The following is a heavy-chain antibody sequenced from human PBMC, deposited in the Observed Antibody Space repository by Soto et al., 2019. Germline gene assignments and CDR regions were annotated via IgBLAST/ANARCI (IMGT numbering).Heavy chain of an antibody. CDR3: ARLNNMVRGVINYYYYYGMDV. Sequence: SETLSLTCTVSGGSISSYYWSWIRQPPGKGLEWIGYIYYSGSTNYNPSLKSRVTISVDTSKNQFSLKLSSVTAADTAVYYCARLNNMVRGVINYYYYYGMDVWGQGTTVTVSS. V-gene: IGHV4-59*08. J-gene: IGHJ6*02. CDR2: IYYSGST. D-gene: IGHD3-10*01. CDR1: GGSISSYY.